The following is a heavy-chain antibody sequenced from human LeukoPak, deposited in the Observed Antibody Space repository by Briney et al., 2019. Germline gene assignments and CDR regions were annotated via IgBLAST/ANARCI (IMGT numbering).Heavy chain of an antibody. CDR1: GGSISSGSYY. J-gene: IGHJ4*02. CDR3: ARETRYGLNYYDSSGYYPFDY. D-gene: IGHD3-22*01. Sequence: SQTLSLTCTVSGGSISSGSYYWSWIRQPTGKGLEWIGRIYTSGSTNYNPSLKSRVTISVDTSKNQFSLKLSSVTAADTAVYYCARETRYGLNYYDSSGYYPFDYWGQGTLVTVSS. CDR2: IYTSGST. V-gene: IGHV4-61*02.